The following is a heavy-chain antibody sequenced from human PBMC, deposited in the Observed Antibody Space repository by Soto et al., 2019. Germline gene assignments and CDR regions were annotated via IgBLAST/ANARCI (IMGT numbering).Heavy chain of an antibody. CDR3: ARHQFIVGDITYSTYYGMHA. Sequence: PSETLSLTCAVYGGSFSGYYWSWIRQPPGKGLEWIGEINHSGSTNYNPSLKSRVTISVDTSKNQFSLKLSSVTAADTAVYYCARHQFIVGDITYSTYYGMHAWRHATTVTVS. CDR2: INHSGST. J-gene: IGHJ6*02. V-gene: IGHV4-34*01. CDR1: GGSFSGYY. D-gene: IGHD1-26*01.